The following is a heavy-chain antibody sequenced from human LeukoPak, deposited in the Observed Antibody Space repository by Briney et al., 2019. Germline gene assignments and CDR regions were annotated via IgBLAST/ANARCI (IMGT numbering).Heavy chain of an antibody. D-gene: IGHD5-24*01. J-gene: IGHJ4*02. CDR3: ARGRDGYNS. V-gene: IGHV4-59*08. CDR2: IYHSGST. CDR1: GGSISSYY. Sequence: PSETLSLTCTVSGGSISSYYWSWIRQPPGKGLEWIGYIYHSGSTNYNPSLKSRVTTSVDTSKNQFSLKLSSVTAADTAVYHCARGRDGYNSWGQGTLVTVSS.